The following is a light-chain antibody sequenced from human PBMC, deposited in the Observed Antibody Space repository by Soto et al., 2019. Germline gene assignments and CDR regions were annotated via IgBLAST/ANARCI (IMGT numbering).Light chain of an antibody. CDR1: QSIGSD. J-gene: IGKJ1*01. CDR3: QQYNDWPRT. V-gene: IGKV3-15*01. CDR2: YAS. Sequence: EIVMTQSPATLSVSPGERATLSCRASQSIGSDLAWYQQKPGQGPRLLIYYASSRATGIPAKFSGSGSGTEFSLTISSLQSVDSAVYYCQQYNDWPRTFGQGTRWIS.